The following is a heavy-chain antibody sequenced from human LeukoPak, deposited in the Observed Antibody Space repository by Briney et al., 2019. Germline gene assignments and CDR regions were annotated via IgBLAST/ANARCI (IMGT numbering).Heavy chain of an antibody. V-gene: IGHV3-21*04. CDR1: GFAFSTYS. CDR3: ASSSSWANDAFDI. J-gene: IGHJ3*02. D-gene: IGHD6-13*01. CDR2: LSGNSIYT. Sequence: GGSLRLSCAASGFAFSTYSMNWVRQAPGKGLEWVSSLSGNSIYTYHADSVKGRFTISRDNAKNSLYLQMNSLRVEDTALYYCASSSSWANDAFDIWGQGTMVIVSS.